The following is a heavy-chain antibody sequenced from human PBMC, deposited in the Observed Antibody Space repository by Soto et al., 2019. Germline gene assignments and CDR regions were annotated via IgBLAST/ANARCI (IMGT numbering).Heavy chain of an antibody. CDR2: INHSGST. V-gene: IGHV4-34*01. J-gene: IGHJ5*02. Sequence: PSETLSLTCPVYGGSFSGYYWSWIRQPPGKGLEWIGEINHSGSTNYNPSLKSRVTISVDTSKNQFSLKLSSVTAADTAVYYCARGKKIRYCSSTSCYGENWFDPWGQGTLVT. D-gene: IGHD2-2*01. CDR3: ARGKKIRYCSSTSCYGENWFDP. CDR1: GGSFSGYY.